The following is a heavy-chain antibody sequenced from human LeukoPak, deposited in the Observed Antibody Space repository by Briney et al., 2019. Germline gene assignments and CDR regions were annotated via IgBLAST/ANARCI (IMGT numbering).Heavy chain of an antibody. CDR1: RYTFSRYY. CDR2: INPSGGNT. Sequence: ASVKVSCKASRYTFSRYYMHWVRQAPGPGQGLEWMGIINPSGGNTSYAQKFQGRVTMTRDTSTSTIYMELSSLRSDDTAVYYCARADYCSSTSCYLHYWGQGTLVTVSS. CDR3: ARADYCSSTSCYLHY. D-gene: IGHD2-2*01. V-gene: IGHV1-46*01. J-gene: IGHJ4*02.